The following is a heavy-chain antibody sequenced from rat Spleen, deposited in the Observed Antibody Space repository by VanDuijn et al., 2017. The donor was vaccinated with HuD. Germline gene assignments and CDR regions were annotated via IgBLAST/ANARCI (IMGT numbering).Heavy chain of an antibody. CDR2: IGYAGSRT. CDR1: GFTFTNYY. D-gene: IGHD1-11*01. CDR3: ARHGAEGTYFDY. Sequence: EVQLVESVGGLVQPGRSMKLSCAASGFTFTNYYMAWVRRTPTKGLEWVATIGYAGSRTYYRGSVKGRFTISRDNAKSTLYLQMDSLRSEDTATYYCARHGAEGTYFDYWGQGVMVTVSS. V-gene: IGHV5-29*01. J-gene: IGHJ2*01.